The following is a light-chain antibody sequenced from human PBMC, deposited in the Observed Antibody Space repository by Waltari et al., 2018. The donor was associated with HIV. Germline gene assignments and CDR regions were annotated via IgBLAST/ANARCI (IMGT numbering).Light chain of an antibody. Sequence: EIVLTQSPGTLSLSSGERATLSCRASQSVASHFLAWYQHKPGQSPRLLIYDTSRRATGIPDRFSGSGSGTDFTLTIGRLEPEDFAVYYCQQYYRSVTFGQGTRLETK. J-gene: IGKJ5*01. CDR2: DTS. CDR1: QSVASHF. CDR3: QQYYRSVT. V-gene: IGKV3-20*01.